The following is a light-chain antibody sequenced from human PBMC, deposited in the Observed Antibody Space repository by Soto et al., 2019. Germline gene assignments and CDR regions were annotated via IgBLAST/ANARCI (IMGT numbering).Light chain of an antibody. J-gene: IGLJ3*02. V-gene: IGLV2-14*01. CDR3: TSFTTISTWV. Sequence: QSALTQPASVSGSPGQSITISCTGTSSDVGGYNYVSWFQQHPGKAPKLKIYEVSNRPSGVSNRFSGSKSGNTASLTISEPQAEDEADYYCTSFTTISTWVFGGGTKLTVL. CDR1: SSDVGGYNY. CDR2: EVS.